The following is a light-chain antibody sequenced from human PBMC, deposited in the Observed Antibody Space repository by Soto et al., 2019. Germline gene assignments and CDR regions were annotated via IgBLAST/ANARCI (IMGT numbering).Light chain of an antibody. V-gene: IGKV3-20*01. CDR3: QQYGNSPPGLT. Sequence: EIVMPQSPATLSVSPGERATLSCRASQSVSRHLAWYQQKLGQAPRILIYGSSSRATGIPDRFSGSGSGTDFTLTISRLESEDFAVYYCQQYGNSPPGLTFGGGTKVDIK. CDR1: QSVSRH. CDR2: GSS. J-gene: IGKJ4*01.